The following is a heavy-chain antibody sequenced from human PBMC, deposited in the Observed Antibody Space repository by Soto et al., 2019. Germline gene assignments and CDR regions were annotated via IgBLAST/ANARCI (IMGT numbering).Heavy chain of an antibody. V-gene: IGHV4-31*03. CDR1: GGSINSGAYY. Sequence: SETLSLTCSVSGGSINSGAYYWSWIRHYPGKGREWIGYIHYTGRTYYNPSLESRATISVDTSKRHFSLKLSSVTAADTAVYYCARVSATGTRWFDPWGQGTLVTVSS. CDR3: ARVSATGTRWFDP. D-gene: IGHD6-13*01. J-gene: IGHJ5*02. CDR2: IHYTGRT.